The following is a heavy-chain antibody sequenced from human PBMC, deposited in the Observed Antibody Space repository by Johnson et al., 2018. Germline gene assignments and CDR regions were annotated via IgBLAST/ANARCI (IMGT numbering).Heavy chain of an antibody. J-gene: IGHJ4*02. CDR3: ARPYATSSSVDN. V-gene: IGHV5-51*01. CDR1: GDSFTSSW. D-gene: IGHD2-8*01. Sequence: VQLQESGAEVKKPGESLKISCKDSGDSFTSSWIGWVRQMPGKGLEWMGIIYPGDSDTRYSPSFQGQGTISADKPINTAYLQWRSLKASDTGMYYDARPYATSSSVDNWGQGTLVTVSS. CDR2: IYPGDSDT.